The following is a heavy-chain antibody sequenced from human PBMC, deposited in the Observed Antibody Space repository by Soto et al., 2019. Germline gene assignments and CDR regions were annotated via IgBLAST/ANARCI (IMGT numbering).Heavy chain of an antibody. CDR2: ISSSGHTI. CDR1: GFTLSSYE. D-gene: IGHD6-19*01. V-gene: IGHV3-48*03. J-gene: IGHJ6*02. Sequence: PGGSLRLSCAASGFTLSSYEMNWVRQAPGKGLEWVSYISSSGHTIYYVDSVKGRFSISRDNAKNSLYLQMNSLRAEDTAVYYCARPSAVATNYYYSYAMDVWGQGTTVTVSS. CDR3: ARPSAVATNYYYSYAMDV.